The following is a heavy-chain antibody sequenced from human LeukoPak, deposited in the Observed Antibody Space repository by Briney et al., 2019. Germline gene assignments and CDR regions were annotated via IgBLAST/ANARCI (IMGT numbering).Heavy chain of an antibody. CDR1: GFTFSSYG. Sequence: PGGSLRLSCAASGFTFSSYGMHWVRQAPGKGLEWVAFIRYDGSNKYYADSVKGRVTISRDNSKNTLYLQMNSLRAEDTAVYYCAKDAVIRGEDYFDYWGQGTLVTVSS. D-gene: IGHD3-10*01. V-gene: IGHV3-30*02. J-gene: IGHJ4*02. CDR3: AKDAVIRGEDYFDY. CDR2: IRYDGSNK.